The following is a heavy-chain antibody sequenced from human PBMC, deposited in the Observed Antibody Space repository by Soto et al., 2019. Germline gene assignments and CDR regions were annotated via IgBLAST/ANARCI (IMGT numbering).Heavy chain of an antibody. CDR2: ISSSSSYI. CDR1: GFTFSSYS. J-gene: IGHJ6*02. CDR3: ARXFREYSYGYGDYYGMDV. Sequence: GVSLRLSCAASGFTFSSYSMNWVRQAPGKGLEWVSSISSSSSYIYYADSVKGRFTISRDNAKNSLYLQMNSLRAEDTAVYYCARXFREYSYGYGDYYGMDVWGQGTTVTVSS. D-gene: IGHD5-18*01. V-gene: IGHV3-21*01.